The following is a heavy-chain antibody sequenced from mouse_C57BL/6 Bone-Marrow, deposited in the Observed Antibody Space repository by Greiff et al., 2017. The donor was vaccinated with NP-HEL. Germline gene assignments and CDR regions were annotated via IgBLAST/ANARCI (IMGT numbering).Heavy chain of an antibody. Sequence: EVKLQESGGGLVQPGESLKLSCESNEYEFPSHDMSWVRKTPEKRLELVAAINSDGSSTYYPDTMERRFIISRDNTKKTLYLQMSSLRSEDTALYYCARPFTTVVATTPFDYWGQGTTLTVSS. V-gene: IGHV5-2*01. CDR2: INSDGSST. D-gene: IGHD1-1*01. CDR1: EYEFPSHD. J-gene: IGHJ2*01. CDR3: ARPFTTVVATTPFDY.